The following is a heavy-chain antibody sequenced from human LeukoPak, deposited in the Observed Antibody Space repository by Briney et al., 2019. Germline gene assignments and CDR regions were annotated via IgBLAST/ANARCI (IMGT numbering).Heavy chain of an antibody. V-gene: IGHV3-30-3*01. J-gene: IGHJ3*02. CDR1: GFTFSSYA. CDR2: ISYDGSNK. Sequence: PGGSLRLSCAASGFTFSSYAMDWVRQAPGKGLEWVAVISYDGSNKYYADSVKGRFTISRDNSKNTLYLQMNSLRAEDTAVYYCARAVRAFDIWGQGTMVTVSS. CDR3: ARAVRAFDI.